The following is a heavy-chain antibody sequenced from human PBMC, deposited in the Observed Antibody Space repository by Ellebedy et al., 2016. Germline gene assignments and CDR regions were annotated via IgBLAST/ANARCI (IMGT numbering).Heavy chain of an antibody. Sequence: ASVTVSCXASGYTFRSYTISWVRQAPGQGLEWMGWISVYNGDTHYAQKVQGRVTMTTDTSMRTAYLEVRSLRSADTAVYYCVREGGGGWFDPWGQGTLVTVSS. CDR3: VREGGGGWFDP. J-gene: IGHJ5*02. V-gene: IGHV1-18*01. CDR1: GYTFRSYT. D-gene: IGHD4-23*01. CDR2: ISVYNGDT.